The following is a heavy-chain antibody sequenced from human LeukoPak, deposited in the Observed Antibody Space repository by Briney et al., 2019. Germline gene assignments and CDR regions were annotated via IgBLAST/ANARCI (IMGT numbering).Heavy chain of an antibody. CDR3: AKDVGYCTNGVCYKYFQQ. V-gene: IGHV3-23*01. D-gene: IGHD2-8*01. CDR2: VRADGGST. Sequence: PGGSLRLSCGGSGFTFSSYWMHWVLQAPGKGLEWVSVVRADGGSTYYADSVKGRFTISRDNSKNTLYLQMNSLRAEDTAVYYCAKDVGYCTNGVCYKYFQQWGQGTLVTVSS. CDR1: GFTFSSYW. J-gene: IGHJ1*01.